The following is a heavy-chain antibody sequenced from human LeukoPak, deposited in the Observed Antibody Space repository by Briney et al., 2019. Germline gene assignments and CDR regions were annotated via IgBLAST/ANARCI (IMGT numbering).Heavy chain of an antibody. CDR3: ARDFRGVVVPAEGWFDP. Sequence: PSETLSLTCTVSGYSISSGYYWGWIRQPPGEGLEWIGSIYHSGSTYYNPSLKSRVTISVDTSKNQFSLKLSSVTAADTAVYYCARDFRGVVVPAEGWFDPWGQGTLVTVSS. CDR2: IYHSGST. V-gene: IGHV4-38-2*02. CDR1: GYSISSGYY. D-gene: IGHD2-2*01. J-gene: IGHJ5*02.